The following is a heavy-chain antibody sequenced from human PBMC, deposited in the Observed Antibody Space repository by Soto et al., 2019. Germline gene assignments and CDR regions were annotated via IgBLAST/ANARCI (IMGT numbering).Heavy chain of an antibody. CDR1: GYRFDHFW. D-gene: IGHD6-19*01. V-gene: IGHV5-51*01. CDR3: ARVIEVAGIWDFDY. Sequence: GESLKISCYGSGYRFDHFWIGWVREVPGEGLEWMGIIYPGDSEIRYSPSLQGQVTISVDKSISTACLQWSSLKASDTAMYYCARVIEVAGIWDFDYWGQGTLVTVSS. CDR2: IYPGDSEI. J-gene: IGHJ4*02.